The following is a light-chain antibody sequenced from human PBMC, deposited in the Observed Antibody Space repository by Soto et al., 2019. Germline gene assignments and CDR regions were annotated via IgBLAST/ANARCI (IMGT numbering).Light chain of an antibody. CDR1: QSVSSK. CDR3: QQYNYWPPA. J-gene: IGKJ1*01. V-gene: IGKV3-15*01. CDR2: GAS. Sequence: EIVVTQSPATLSVSPGERATLSCRASQSVSSKLALYQQKPGQAPRLLIYGASTRATGIPARFSGSGSGTEFTLTISSLQSEDFAVYYCQQYNYWPPAFGQGTKVDIK.